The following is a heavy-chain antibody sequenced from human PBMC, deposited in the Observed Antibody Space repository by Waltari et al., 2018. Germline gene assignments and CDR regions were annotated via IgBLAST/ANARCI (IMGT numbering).Heavy chain of an antibody. J-gene: IGHJ4*02. V-gene: IGHV3-66*02. CDR1: GFTAIRNH. CDR2: IYDAGST. Sequence: EVQLVEYGGVLVHPGGSLRLSCAASGFTAIRNHMRWVRQAPGKGLEWVSLIYDAGSTFYPDSVRGRFTISRDNSKNTVHLQMNSLRVEDTAIYYCARARDEETAMVYFDRWGQGTLVSVSS. D-gene: IGHD5-18*01. CDR3: ARARDEETAMVYFDR.